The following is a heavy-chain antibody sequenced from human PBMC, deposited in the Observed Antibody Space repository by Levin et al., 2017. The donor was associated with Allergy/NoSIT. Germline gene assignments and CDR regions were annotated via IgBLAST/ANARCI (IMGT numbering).Heavy chain of an antibody. V-gene: IGHV3-74*01. CDR3: ARRYTPRGYSTYYYYYGMDV. CDR1: GFTFSSYW. CDR2: INSDGSST. Sequence: QPGGSLRLSCAASGFTFSSYWMHWVRQAPGKGLVWVSRINSDGSSTSYADSVKGRFTISRDNAKNTLYLQMNSLRAEDTAVYYCARRYTPRGYSTYYYYYGMDVWGQGTTVTVSS. D-gene: IGHD2-2*02. J-gene: IGHJ6*02.